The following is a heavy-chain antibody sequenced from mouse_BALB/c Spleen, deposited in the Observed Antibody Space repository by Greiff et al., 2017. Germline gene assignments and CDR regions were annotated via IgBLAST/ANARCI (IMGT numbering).Heavy chain of an antibody. CDR2: IWGGGST. CDR3: GKQGGDYDPWLAY. D-gene: IGHD2-4*01. Sequence: VQRVESGPGLVAPSQSLSITCTVSGFSLTDYGVSWLRQPPGQGLEWLGVIWGGGSTHYNSARKSSLSISKDNSKSHVVLKMNSRQPEDPAMYYCGKQGGDYDPWLAYWGQGTLVTVSA. CDR1: GFSLTDYG. V-gene: IGHV2-6-5*01. J-gene: IGHJ3*01.